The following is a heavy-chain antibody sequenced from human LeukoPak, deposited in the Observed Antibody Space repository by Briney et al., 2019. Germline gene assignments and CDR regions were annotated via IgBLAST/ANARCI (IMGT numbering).Heavy chain of an antibody. Sequence: ASVKVSCKASGYTFASYGISWVRQAPGQGLEWMGWMSAYNGNTNYAQKLQGRVTMTTDTSTSTAYMELRSLRSDDTAVYYCANSSREGYNPGWDFYYRGPGTLVTVSS. CDR1: GYTFASYG. CDR2: MSAYNGNT. D-gene: IGHD5-24*01. CDR3: ANSSREGYNPGWDFYY. J-gene: IGHJ4*02. V-gene: IGHV1-18*01.